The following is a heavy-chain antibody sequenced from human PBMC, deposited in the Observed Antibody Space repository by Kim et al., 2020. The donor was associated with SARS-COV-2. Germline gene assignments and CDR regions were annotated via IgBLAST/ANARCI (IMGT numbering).Heavy chain of an antibody. V-gene: IGHV3-9*01. D-gene: IGHD6-19*01. J-gene: IGHJ4*02. CDR3: AKDSRAAVAVNFDY. Sequence: AYSVKGLFTISRDNAKNSLYLQMNGLRAEDTALYYCAKDSRAAVAVNFDYWGQVTLVTVSS.